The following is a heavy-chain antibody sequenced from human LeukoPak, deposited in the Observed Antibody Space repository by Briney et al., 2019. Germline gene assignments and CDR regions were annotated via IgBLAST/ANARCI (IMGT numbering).Heavy chain of an antibody. CDR3: ARVDYYDSSGYYYDY. Sequence: SETLSLTCTVSGGSISSYYWSWIRQPPGKGLEWIGYIYYSGNTNYNPSLKSRVTISVDTSKNQFSLKLSSVTAADTAVYYCARVDYYDSSGYYYDYWGQGTLVTVSS. J-gene: IGHJ4*02. V-gene: IGHV4-59*01. D-gene: IGHD3-22*01. CDR2: IYYSGNT. CDR1: GGSISSYY.